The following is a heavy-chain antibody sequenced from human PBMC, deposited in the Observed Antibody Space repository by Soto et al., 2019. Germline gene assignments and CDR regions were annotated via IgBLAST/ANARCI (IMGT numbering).Heavy chain of an antibody. V-gene: IGHV3-11*06. D-gene: IGHD4-17*01. CDR1: GFTFSDYY. CDR2: ISSSSGYT. J-gene: IGHJ4*02. Sequence: GGSLRLSCSASGFTFSDYYMTWIRQAPGKGLEWVSYISSSSGYTNYADSVKGRFTISRDNAKNSLYLQMNSLRAEDTAVYYCAKEYGRLDYWGQGTLVTFS. CDR3: AKEYGRLDY.